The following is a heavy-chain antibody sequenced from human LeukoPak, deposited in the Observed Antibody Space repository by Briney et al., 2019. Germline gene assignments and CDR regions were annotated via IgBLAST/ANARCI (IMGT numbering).Heavy chain of an antibody. Sequence: PGGSLRLSCAASGFTFSSYSMHWVRQAPGKGLEWVAVISYDGSNKYYADSVKGRFTISRDNSKNTLYLQMNSLRAEDTAVYYCARPVGVVVIFDAFDIRGQGTMVTVSS. V-gene: IGHV3-30*04. CDR2: ISYDGSNK. CDR3: ARPVGVVVIFDAFDI. CDR1: GFTFSSYS. J-gene: IGHJ3*02. D-gene: IGHD2-15*01.